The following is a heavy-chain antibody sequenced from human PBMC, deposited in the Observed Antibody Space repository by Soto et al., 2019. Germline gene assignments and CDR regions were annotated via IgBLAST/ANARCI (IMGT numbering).Heavy chain of an antibody. J-gene: IGHJ4*02. CDR2: IWYDGSNK. Sequence: GGSLRLSCAASGFTFSSYGMHWVRQAPGKGLEWVAVIWYDGSNKYYADSVKGRFTISRDNSKNTLYLQMNSLRAEDTAVYYCARDGTSSGCCYFDYWGQGTLVTVSS. D-gene: IGHD6-19*01. CDR1: GFTFSSYG. V-gene: IGHV3-33*01. CDR3: ARDGTSSGCCYFDY.